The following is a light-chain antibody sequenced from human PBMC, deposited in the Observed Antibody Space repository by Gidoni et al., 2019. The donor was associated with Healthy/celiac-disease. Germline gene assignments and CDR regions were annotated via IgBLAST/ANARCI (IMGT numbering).Light chain of an antibody. CDR1: QSRLHSNGYND. CDR3: MQALQTPWT. J-gene: IGKJ2*01. V-gene: IGKV2-28*01. Sequence: DIVMTQSPLSLPVTPGEPASISCRSSQSRLHSNGYNDLDWYLQKPGQSPQLLIDSGSNRASGVPDRFSGSGSGTDFTLKISRVEAEDVGVYYCMQALQTPWTFGQGTKLEIK. CDR2: SGS.